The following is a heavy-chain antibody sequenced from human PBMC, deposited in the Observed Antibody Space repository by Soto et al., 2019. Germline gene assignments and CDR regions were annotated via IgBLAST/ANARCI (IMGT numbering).Heavy chain of an antibody. D-gene: IGHD2-8*02. CDR2: IYPDDSDT. Sequence: PGESLKISCQASGYSFSNFWIAWVRQMPGEGLEWLGIIYPDDSDTQYSPSFLGQVTISADKSIKTTYLQWSSLKASDTDIYFCASSVLVTSTMNYFDLWGQGTLVTVSS. CDR1: GYSFSNFW. V-gene: IGHV5-51*01. J-gene: IGHJ4*02. CDR3: ASSVLVTSTMNYFDL.